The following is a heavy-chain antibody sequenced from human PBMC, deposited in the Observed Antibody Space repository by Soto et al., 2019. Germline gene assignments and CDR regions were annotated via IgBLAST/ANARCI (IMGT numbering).Heavy chain of an antibody. J-gene: IGHJ4*02. D-gene: IGHD1-20*01. CDR3: ANRADAGASYMYYFDY. Sequence: EVQLLESGGGLLQPGGSLRLSCAASGFTFSSYGMSWVRQAPGKGLEWVSAISGSGDSTYYPDSVKGRFTISRDNSKNTLYLQMNSLRAEDTAVYYCANRADAGASYMYYFDYLGQGTLVTVSS. V-gene: IGHV3-23*01. CDR1: GFTFSSYG. CDR2: ISGSGDST.